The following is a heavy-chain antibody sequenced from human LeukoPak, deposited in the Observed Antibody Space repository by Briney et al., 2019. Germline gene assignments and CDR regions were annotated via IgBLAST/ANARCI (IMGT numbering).Heavy chain of an antibody. V-gene: IGHV3-33*01. CDR2: IWYDGSNK. CDR1: RFTFSSYG. D-gene: IGHD3-10*01. J-gene: IGHJ4*02. Sequence: GGSLRLSCAASRFTFSSYGMHWVRQAPGKGLEWVAVIWYDGSNKYYADSVKGRFTISRDNSKNTPYLQMNSLRAEDTAVYYCARTNGSGSPWVDYWGQGTLVTVSS. CDR3: ARTNGSGSPWVDY.